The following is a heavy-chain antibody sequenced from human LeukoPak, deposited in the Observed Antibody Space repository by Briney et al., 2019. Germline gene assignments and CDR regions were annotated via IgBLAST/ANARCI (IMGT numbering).Heavy chain of an antibody. Sequence: PSETLSLTCTVSGGSISSSSYYWGWIRQPPGKGLEWIGSIYYSGSTYYNPSLKSRVTISVDTSKNQFSLKLSSVTAADTAVYYCARDRSTMVRGVINWFDPWGQGTLVTVSS. CDR2: IYYSGST. D-gene: IGHD3-10*01. V-gene: IGHV4-39*07. CDR3: ARDRSTMVRGVINWFDP. J-gene: IGHJ5*02. CDR1: GGSISSSSYY.